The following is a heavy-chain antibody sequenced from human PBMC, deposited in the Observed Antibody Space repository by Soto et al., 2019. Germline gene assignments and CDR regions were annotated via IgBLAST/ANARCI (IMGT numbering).Heavy chain of an antibody. CDR2: IWYDGSNK. CDR1: GFTFSIYG. Sequence: QVQLVESGGGVVQPGRSLRLSCAASGFTFSIYGMHWVRQAPGKGLEWVAFIWYDGSNKDYADSVKGRFTISRDNSKNTLYLQMNGLRAEDTAVYYCARDPGGGDSYWGQGTLVSVSS. CDR3: ARDPGGGDSY. D-gene: IGHD2-21*01. J-gene: IGHJ4*02. V-gene: IGHV3-33*01.